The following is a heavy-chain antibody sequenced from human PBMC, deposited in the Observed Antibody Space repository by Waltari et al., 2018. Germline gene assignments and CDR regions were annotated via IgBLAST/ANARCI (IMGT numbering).Heavy chain of an antibody. V-gene: IGHV4-59*01. CDR1: GDSISNYY. Sequence: QVQLQESGPGLVKPSETLSLTCTFSGDSISNYYWGWIRQPPGKGLEWIGYIYYSGSTNYNPSLKSRVTISVDTSKNQFSLKLSSVTAADTAVYYCARDLTYWGQGTLVTVSS. J-gene: IGHJ4*02. CDR3: ARDLTY. CDR2: IYYSGST.